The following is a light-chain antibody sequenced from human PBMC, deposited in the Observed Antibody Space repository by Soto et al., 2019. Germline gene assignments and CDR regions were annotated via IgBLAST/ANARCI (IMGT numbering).Light chain of an antibody. J-gene: IGKJ1*01. CDR2: KAS. CDR1: QTISSW. V-gene: IGKV1-5*03. Sequence: DIQVTQSPSTLSGSVGDRVTITCRASQTISSWLAWYQQKPGKAPKLLIYKASTLKSGVPSRFSGSGSGTEFTLTISSLQPDDFATYYYQHYNSYSEAFGQGTKV. CDR3: QHYNSYSEA.